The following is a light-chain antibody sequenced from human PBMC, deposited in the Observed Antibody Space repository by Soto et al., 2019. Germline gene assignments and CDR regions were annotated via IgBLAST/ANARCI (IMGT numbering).Light chain of an antibody. CDR1: QSVSSSY. CDR3: QQYGSSPT. CDR2: GAS. J-gene: IGKJ1*01. V-gene: IGKV3-20*01. Sequence: EIVCTQSPGTPSLSPGERATLSCRASQSVSSSYLAWYQQKPGQAPRLLIYGASSRATGIPDRFSGSGSGTDFTLTISRLEPEDFAVYYCQQYGSSPTFGQGTKV.